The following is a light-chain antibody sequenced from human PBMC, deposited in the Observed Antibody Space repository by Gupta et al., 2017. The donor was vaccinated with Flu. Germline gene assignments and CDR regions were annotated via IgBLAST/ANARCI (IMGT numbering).Light chain of an antibody. J-gene: IGKJ1*01. CDR1: QNIDDW. Sequence: IRMTQSPSTLSPSMGDGVTISCRASQNIDDWLAWYQQKPGKAPQLLIYKTSNLESGVPSRFSGSGSGTRFTLTINGVQPEDAATYYCQQYDSFRTFGQGTKVEVK. V-gene: IGKV1-5*03. CDR2: KTS. CDR3: QQYDSFRT.